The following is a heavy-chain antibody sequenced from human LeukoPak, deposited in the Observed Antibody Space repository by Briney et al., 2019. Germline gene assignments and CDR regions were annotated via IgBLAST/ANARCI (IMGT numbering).Heavy chain of an antibody. CDR1: GYTFTGYY. J-gene: IGHJ4*02. CDR2: INPKTGDR. Sequence: ASVKVSCKASGYTFTGYYIHWVRQAPGQGLEWMGWINPKTGDRKYAQRFQGRVTITSDTSISTVYIELNRLRSDDTAMYYCARELGDIAVASALAHWGQGTLVTVSS. D-gene: IGHD6-19*01. V-gene: IGHV1-2*02. CDR3: ARELGDIAVASALAH.